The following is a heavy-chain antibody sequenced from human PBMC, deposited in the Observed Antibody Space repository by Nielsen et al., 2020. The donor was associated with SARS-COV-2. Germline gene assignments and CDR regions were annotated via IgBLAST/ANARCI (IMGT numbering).Heavy chain of an antibody. CDR3: ARRVAADFRFDY. CDR1: GYTFTSYD. CDR2: MNPNSGNT. D-gene: IGHD6-19*01. V-gene: IGHV1-18*01. J-gene: IGHJ4*02. Sequence: ASVKVSCKASGYTFTSYDINWVRQATGQGLEWMGWMNPNSGNTNYAQKLQGRVTMTTDTSTSTAYMELRSLRSDDTAVYYCARRVAADFRFDYWGQGTLVTVSS.